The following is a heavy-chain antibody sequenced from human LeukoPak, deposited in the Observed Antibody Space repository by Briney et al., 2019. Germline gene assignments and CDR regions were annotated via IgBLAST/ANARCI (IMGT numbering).Heavy chain of an antibody. J-gene: IGHJ2*01. V-gene: IGHV3-23*01. CDR1: GFTFISYA. CDR3: AKSMTLQWRGFFDL. CDR2: ISDSGANT. Sequence: GGSLRLSCAASGFTFISYAMHWVRQAPGKGLEWVSTISDSGANTYYADSVRGRFTISRDNSKNTLYLQKNSLRADDTAIYYCAKSMTLQWRGFFDLWGRGTHVTVSS. D-gene: IGHD6-19*01.